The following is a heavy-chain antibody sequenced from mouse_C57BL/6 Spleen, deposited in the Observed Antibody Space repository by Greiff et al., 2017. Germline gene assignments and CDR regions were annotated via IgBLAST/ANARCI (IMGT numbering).Heavy chain of an antibody. CDR3: ERVITTVVTVDYFDY. J-gene: IGHJ2*01. D-gene: IGHD1-1*01. CDR1: GFTFSDYY. Sequence: DVKLVESEGGLVMPGSSMKLSCTASGFTFSDYYMAWVRQVPEKGLEWVANINYDGSCTYYQDSLKSRFIFSRDKAKSILYLQISSLKSEDTATYYCERVITTVVTVDYFDYWGQGTTLTVSS. CDR2: INYDGSCT. V-gene: IGHV5-16*01.